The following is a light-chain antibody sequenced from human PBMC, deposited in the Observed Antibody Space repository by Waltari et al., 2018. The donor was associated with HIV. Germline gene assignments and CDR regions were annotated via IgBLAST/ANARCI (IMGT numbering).Light chain of an antibody. Sequence: QSALTQPASVSGSPGQSITISCTGTSSDVGGYNYVSWYQQHPGKAPKLMIYEVSNRPSGLSNRFSCSKSGNTASLTISGLQAEDEADYYCSSYTSSSPYVFGTGTKVTVL. CDR1: SSDVGGYNY. J-gene: IGLJ1*01. CDR2: EVS. CDR3: SSYTSSSPYV. V-gene: IGLV2-14*01.